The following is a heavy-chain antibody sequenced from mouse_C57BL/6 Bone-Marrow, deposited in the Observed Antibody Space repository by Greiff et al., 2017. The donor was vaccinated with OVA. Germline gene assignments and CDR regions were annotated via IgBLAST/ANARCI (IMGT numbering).Heavy chain of an antibody. CDR3: APIYYDYDVTY. CDR2: ISSGSSTI. J-gene: IGHJ3*01. CDR1: GFTFSDYG. D-gene: IGHD2-4*01. Sequence: EVMLVESGGGLAKPGGSLKLSCAASGFTFSDYGMHWVRQAPEKGLEWVAYISSGSSTIYYADTVKGRFTISRDNAKNTLFLQMTSLRSEDTAMYYCAPIYYDYDVTYWGQGTLVTVSA. V-gene: IGHV5-17*01.